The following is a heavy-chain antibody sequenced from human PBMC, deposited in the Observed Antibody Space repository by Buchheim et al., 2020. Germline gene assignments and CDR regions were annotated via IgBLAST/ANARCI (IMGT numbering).Heavy chain of an antibody. V-gene: IGHV1-69*01. CDR3: AGSQEGTQLTHDY. CDR1: GSSFSNYA. J-gene: IGHJ4*02. D-gene: IGHD1-26*01. CDR2: IVPIFGTP. Sequence: QVQLVQSGAEVKKPGSSVKVSCKTSGSSFSNYAISWVRQAPGQGLEWIGGIVPIFGTPNYAQKFQGRVTITADEFTRTAYMELRSLISEDTAVYDCAGSQEGTQLTHDYWGQGTL.